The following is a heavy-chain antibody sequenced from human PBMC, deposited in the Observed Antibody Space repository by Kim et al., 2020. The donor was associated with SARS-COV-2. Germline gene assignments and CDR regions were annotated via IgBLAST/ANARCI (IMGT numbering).Heavy chain of an antibody. J-gene: IGHJ6*02. CDR3: ARRAGVAVVSSVLGDYYTMVF. D-gene: IGHD2-15*01. Sequence: GESLKISCKGFGYTFTNYWIGWVRQVPGKGLEWMGTIFPGDSDTRYSPSFQGQVTFSSDKSLSTAYLQWRSLTASDSAMYYCARRAGVAVVSSVLGDYYTMVFWGRETMVVVS. CDR1: GYTFTNYW. CDR2: IFPGDSDT. V-gene: IGHV5-51*01.